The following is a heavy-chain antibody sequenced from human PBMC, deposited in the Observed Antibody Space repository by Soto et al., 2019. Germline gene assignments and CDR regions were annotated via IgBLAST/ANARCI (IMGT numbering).Heavy chain of an antibody. D-gene: IGHD3-3*01. V-gene: IGHV4-39*01. CDR1: GGSISSSSYY. CDR2: IYYSGST. J-gene: IGHJ4*02. CDR3: ARHGDFWSGYYRFDY. Sequence: PSETLSLTCTVSGGSISSSSYYWGWIRQPPGKGLEWIGSIYYSGSTYYNPSLKSRVTISVDTSKNQFSLKLSSVTAADTAVYYCARHGDFWSGYYRFDYWGQGTLVTVS.